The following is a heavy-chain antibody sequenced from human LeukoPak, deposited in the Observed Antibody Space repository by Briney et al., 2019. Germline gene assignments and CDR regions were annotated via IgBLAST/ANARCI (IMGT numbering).Heavy chain of an antibody. CDR2: IYTSGST. V-gene: IGHV4-61*02. Sequence: PSETLSLTCTVSGGSISSGSYYWSWIRQPAGKGLEWIGRIYTSGSTNYNPSLKSRVTISVDTSKNQFSLKLSSVTAADTAVYYCARGGYYDSSASGYWGQGTLVTVSS. CDR3: ARGGYYDSSASGY. J-gene: IGHJ4*02. D-gene: IGHD3-22*01. CDR1: GGSISSGSYY.